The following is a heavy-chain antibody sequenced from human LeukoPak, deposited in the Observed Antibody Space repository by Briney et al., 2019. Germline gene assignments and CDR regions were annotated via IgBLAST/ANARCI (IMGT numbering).Heavy chain of an antibody. D-gene: IGHD2-21*01. CDR2: ISDSGGKT. J-gene: IGHJ4*02. CDR3: ARVGGRQVIYYYLHG. CDR1: GFTFSSYD. V-gene: IGHV3-23*01. Sequence: GESLRLSCAASGFTFSSYDMNWVRQAPGKGLECGSDISDSGGKTHYAPPVKRRFTISRDNCKNTLWLQMNSQRGEDTGVYYGARVGGRQVIYYYLHGWLEGTQVTV.